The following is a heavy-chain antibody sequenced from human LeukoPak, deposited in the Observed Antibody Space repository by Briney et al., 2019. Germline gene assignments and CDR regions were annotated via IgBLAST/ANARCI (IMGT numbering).Heavy chain of an antibody. CDR3: AKDLEEYSSSPNPRVPFYWYFDL. J-gene: IGHJ2*01. Sequence: GGSLRLSCAASGFTFSSYGMHWVRQAPGKGLEWVAFIRYDGGNKYYADSVKGRFTISRDNSKNTLYLQMNSLRAEDTAVYYCAKDLEEYSSSPNPRVPFYWYFDLWGRGTLVTVSS. D-gene: IGHD6-6*01. CDR2: IRYDGGNK. V-gene: IGHV3-30*02. CDR1: GFTFSSYG.